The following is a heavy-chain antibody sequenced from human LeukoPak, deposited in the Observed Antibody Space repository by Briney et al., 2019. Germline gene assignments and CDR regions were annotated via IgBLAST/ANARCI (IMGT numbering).Heavy chain of an antibody. CDR3: ARELKDYDFWSGYSYYYYYYMDV. D-gene: IGHD3-3*01. V-gene: IGHV3-21*01. CDR1: GFTFSSYS. Sequence: GGSLRLSCAASGFTFSSYSMNWVRQAPGKGLEWVSSISSSSSYIYYADSVKGRFTISRDNAKNSLYLQMNSLRAEDTAVYYCARELKDYDFWSGYSYYYYYYMDVWGKGTTVTVSS. J-gene: IGHJ6*03. CDR2: ISSSSSYI.